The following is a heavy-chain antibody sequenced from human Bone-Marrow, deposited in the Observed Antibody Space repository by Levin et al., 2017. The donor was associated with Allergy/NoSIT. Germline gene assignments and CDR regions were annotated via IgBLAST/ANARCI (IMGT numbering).Heavy chain of an antibody. D-gene: IGHD6-19*01. Sequence: GGSLRLSCAASGFTFSTYWMNWVRQAPGKGLEWVANIEQDGTEKNYVDSVKGRFTISRDNAKNSVYLQMNSLRDEDTAVYYCAGGSGWLVLSWGQGTLVTVSS. CDR2: IEQDGTEK. J-gene: IGHJ5*02. V-gene: IGHV3-7*04. CDR3: AGGSGWLVLS. CDR1: GFTFSTYW.